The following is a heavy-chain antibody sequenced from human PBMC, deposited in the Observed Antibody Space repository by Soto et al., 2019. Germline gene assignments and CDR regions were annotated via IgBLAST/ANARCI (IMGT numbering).Heavy chain of an antibody. CDR1: GFSFTDYW. Sequence: EVQLVESGGNLVRLGGSLRLSCAASGFSFTDYWMHWVRQAPGKGLVWISHVHSNGAITSYADSVKGRFTISRDNTKNTVYLQMNSLRAEDTAVYYCARGGVGALDFWGQGTMVTVSS. J-gene: IGHJ3*01. CDR3: ARGGVGALDF. D-gene: IGHD3-16*01. CDR2: VHSNGAIT. V-gene: IGHV3-74*01.